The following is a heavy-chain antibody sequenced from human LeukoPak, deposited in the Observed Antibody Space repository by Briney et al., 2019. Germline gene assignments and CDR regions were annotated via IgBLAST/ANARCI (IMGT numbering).Heavy chain of an antibody. Sequence: GGSLRLSCAASGFTFSHYGMSWVRQAPGKGLEWISTISDSGAYTYYADFVKGRFTVSRDNSKNMVFLEVNSLRAEDTATYFCAKGRILWFGEQSDFDYWGQGTLVTVSS. CDR2: ISDSGAYT. CDR3: AKGRILWFGEQSDFDY. V-gene: IGHV3-23*01. J-gene: IGHJ4*02. D-gene: IGHD3-10*01. CDR1: GFTFSHYG.